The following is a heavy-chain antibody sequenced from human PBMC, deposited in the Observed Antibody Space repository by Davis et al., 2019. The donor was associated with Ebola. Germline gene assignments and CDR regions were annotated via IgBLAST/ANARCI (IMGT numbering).Heavy chain of an antibody. CDR2: INPNSGGT. J-gene: IGHJ6*02. V-gene: IGHV1-2*02. CDR3: AREGDTAMAYGSMDV. D-gene: IGHD5-18*01. Sequence: ASVKVSCKASGYTFTGYYMHWVRQAPGQGLERMGWINPNSGGTNYAQKFQGRVTMTRDTSTSTVYMELSSLRSEDTAVYYCAREGDTAMAYGSMDVWGQGTTVTVSS. CDR1: GYTFTGYY.